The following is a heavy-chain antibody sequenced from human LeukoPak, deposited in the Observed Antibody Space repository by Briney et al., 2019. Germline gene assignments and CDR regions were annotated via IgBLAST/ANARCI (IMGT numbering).Heavy chain of an antibody. V-gene: IGHV3-30*02. CDR3: AKEREPAATLYYFDY. Sequence: GGSLRLSCAASGFTFSSYGMHWVRQAPGKGLEWVAFIRYDGRNKYFADSVKGRFTISRDNSKNTLYLQMNSLRGEDTAVYYCAKEREPAATLYYFDYWGQGTLVTVSS. J-gene: IGHJ4*02. D-gene: IGHD2-2*01. CDR1: GFTFSSYG. CDR2: IRYDGRNK.